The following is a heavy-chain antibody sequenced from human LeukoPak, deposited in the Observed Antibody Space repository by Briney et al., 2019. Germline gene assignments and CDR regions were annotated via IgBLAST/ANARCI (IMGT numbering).Heavy chain of an antibody. CDR1: GFTFSSYS. CDR2: ISSSSSTI. D-gene: IGHD3-16*02. CDR3: ASGYPPPYYYYGMDV. V-gene: IGHV3-48*04. Sequence: QAGGSLRLSCAASGFTFSSYSMNWVRQAPGKGLEWVSYISSSSSTIYYADSVKGRFTISRDNAKNSLYLQMNSLRAEDTAVYYCASGYPPPYYYYGMDVWGKGTTVTVSS. J-gene: IGHJ6*04.